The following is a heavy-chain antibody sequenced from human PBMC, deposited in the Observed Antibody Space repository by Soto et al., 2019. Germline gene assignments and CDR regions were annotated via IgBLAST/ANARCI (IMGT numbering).Heavy chain of an antibody. CDR1: GYSFTSNW. V-gene: IGHV5-10-1*01. D-gene: IGHD4-17*01. J-gene: IGHJ4*02. Sequence: GESLKISCQGSGYSFTSNWITWVRQMPGKGLEWMGTIDPSDSFTNYSPSFQGYVTISVDKSISTAYLQWSSLKASDTAMYYCARGLLRSDWYFDYWGQGALVTVSS. CDR2: IDPSDSFT. CDR3: ARGLLRSDWYFDY.